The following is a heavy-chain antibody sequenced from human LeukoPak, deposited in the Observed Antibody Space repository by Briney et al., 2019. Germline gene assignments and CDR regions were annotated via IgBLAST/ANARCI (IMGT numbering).Heavy chain of an antibody. CDR2: INHSGST. V-gene: IGHV4-34*01. CDR1: GGSFSGYY. J-gene: IGHJ4*02. CDR3: AREGSGNTATAAPDY. D-gene: IGHD5-18*01. Sequence: PSETLSLTCAVYGGSFSGYYWSWIRQPPGKGLEWIGEINHSGSTNYNPSLKSRVTISVDTSKNQFSLKLSSVTAADTAVYYCAREGSGNTATAAPDYWGQGTLVTVSS.